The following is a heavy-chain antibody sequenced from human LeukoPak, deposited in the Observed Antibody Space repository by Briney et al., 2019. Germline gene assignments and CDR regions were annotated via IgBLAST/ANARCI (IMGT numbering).Heavy chain of an antibody. CDR3: ARDINHYDSTPRNDP. CDR1: GFTFSSYS. Sequence: GGSLRLSCAASGFTFSSYSMNWVRQAPGKGLEWVSSISSSSSYIYYADSVKGRFTISRDNAKNSLYLQMNSLRAEDTAVYYCARDINHYDSTPRNDPWGQGTLVTVSS. CDR2: ISSSSSYI. D-gene: IGHD3-22*01. J-gene: IGHJ5*02. V-gene: IGHV3-21*01.